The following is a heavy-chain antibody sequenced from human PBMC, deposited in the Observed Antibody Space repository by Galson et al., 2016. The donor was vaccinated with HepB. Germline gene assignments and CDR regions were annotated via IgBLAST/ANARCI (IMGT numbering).Heavy chain of an antibody. D-gene: IGHD3-10*01. CDR3: AGQMSASGNSPFDY. CDR2: VNPVLNTA. J-gene: IGHJ4*02. CDR1: GVTFTNYA. V-gene: IGHV1-69*05. Sequence: SCKASGVTFTNYAISWVRQAPGQGLEWMRGVNPVLNTANYAQKFQGRVTITTDESTGTSFMELKYLRSGDTALYYCAGQMSASGNSPFDYWGQGALVTVSA.